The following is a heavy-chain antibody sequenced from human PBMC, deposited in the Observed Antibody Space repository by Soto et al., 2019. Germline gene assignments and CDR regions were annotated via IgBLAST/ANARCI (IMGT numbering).Heavy chain of an antibody. D-gene: IGHD3-16*01. J-gene: IGHJ6*02. CDR3: VQVGWGYDYGNGLDG. CDR2: IQHNAQHI. V-gene: IGHV3-30-3*02. CDR1: GFAFSAYS. Sequence: QVLLVESGGGVVQPGGSLRLSCEASGFAFSAYSMHWVRQAPGKGLDWVATIQHNAQHIFYAPSVRGRFTISRANDTNLLYLRMNGLTPEDPGLYYCVQVGWGYDYGNGLDGLGHGTTITVTS.